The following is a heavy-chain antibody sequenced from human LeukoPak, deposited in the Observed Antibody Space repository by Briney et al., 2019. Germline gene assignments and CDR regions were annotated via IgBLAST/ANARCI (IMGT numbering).Heavy chain of an antibody. CDR1: GFTFSSYW. CDR3: ARDHGSGSYYNVISRNWFDP. Sequence: PGGSLRLSCAASGFTFSSYWMHWVRQAPGKGLVWVSRINSDGSSTSYADSVKGRFTISRDNAKNTLYLQMNSLRAEDTAVYYCARDHGSGSYYNVISRNWFDPWGQGTLVTVSS. D-gene: IGHD3-10*01. V-gene: IGHV3-74*01. CDR2: INSDGSST. J-gene: IGHJ5*02.